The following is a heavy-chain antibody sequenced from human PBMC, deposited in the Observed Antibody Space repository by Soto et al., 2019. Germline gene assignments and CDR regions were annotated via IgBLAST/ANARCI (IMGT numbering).Heavy chain of an antibody. CDR2: IYYSGST. V-gene: IGHV4-39*01. CDR1: GGSISSSSYY. Sequence: SETLSLPSTVSGGSISSSSYYWGWIRQPPGKGLEWIWSIYYSGSTYYNPSLKSQVTISVDTSKTQFSLKLSSVTGAATAVYDCGRQGRLPPYYYYYGMDVWGQGTTVTVSS. CDR3: GRQGRLPPYYYYYGMDV. J-gene: IGHJ6*02.